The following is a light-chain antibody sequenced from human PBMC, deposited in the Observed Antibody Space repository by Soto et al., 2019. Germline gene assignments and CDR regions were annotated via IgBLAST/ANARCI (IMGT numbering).Light chain of an antibody. V-gene: IGKV1-5*01. J-gene: IGKJ1*01. Sequence: IPLTQSPSTLSASVGDRVTLTCRASQSLNTRLAWYQQRPGKAPRLLIYDASTLESGVPSRFSGGGSGTEFTLTINNLQPDDLATYICQQYKSYSEAFGQGTKVDIK. CDR1: QSLNTR. CDR2: DAS. CDR3: QQYKSYSEA.